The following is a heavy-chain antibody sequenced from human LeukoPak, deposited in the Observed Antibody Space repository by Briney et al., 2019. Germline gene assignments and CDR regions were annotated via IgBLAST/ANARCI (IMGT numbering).Heavy chain of an antibody. CDR2: ISSTGGTI. CDR3: ARETYYYDSSGYSSFDY. D-gene: IGHD3-22*01. CDR1: GFTFSSYS. J-gene: IGHJ4*02. Sequence: TGGSLRLSCAASGFTFSSYSMNWVRQAPGKGLEWVSYISSTGGTIYYADSMKGRFTISRDNAKNSLYLQMNSLRVEDTAVYYCARETYYYDSSGYSSFDYWGQGTLVTVSS. V-gene: IGHV3-48*04.